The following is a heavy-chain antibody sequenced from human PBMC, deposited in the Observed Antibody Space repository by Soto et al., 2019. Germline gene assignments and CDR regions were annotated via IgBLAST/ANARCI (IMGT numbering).Heavy chain of an antibody. CDR1: GYTFTSYG. CDR3: ASTYNWNYANAFDI. V-gene: IGHV1-18*04. J-gene: IGHJ3*02. CDR2: ISAYNGNT. D-gene: IGHD1-7*01. Sequence: ASVKVSCKASGYTFTSYGISWVRQAPGQGPEWMGWISAYNGNTNYAQKLQGRVTMTTDTSTSTAYMELRSLRSDDTAVYYCASTYNWNYANAFDIWGQGTMVTVSS.